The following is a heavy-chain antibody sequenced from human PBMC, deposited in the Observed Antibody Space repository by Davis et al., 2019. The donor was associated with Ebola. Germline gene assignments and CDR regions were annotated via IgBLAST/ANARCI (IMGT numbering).Heavy chain of an antibody. CDR1: GFTFSSYW. J-gene: IGHJ4*02. V-gene: IGHV3-74*01. D-gene: IGHD6-13*01. Sequence: PGGSLRLSCAASGFTFSSYWMHWVRQAPGKGLVWVSRINSDGSSTSYADSVRGRFTISRDNAKNTLYLQMNSLRAEDTAMYYCARVEAAAGPDYWGQGTLVTVSS. CDR2: INSDGSST. CDR3: ARVEAAAGPDY.